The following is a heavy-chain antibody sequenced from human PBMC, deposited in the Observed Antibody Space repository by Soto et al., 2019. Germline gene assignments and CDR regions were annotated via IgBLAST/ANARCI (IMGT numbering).Heavy chain of an antibody. D-gene: IGHD6-13*01. Sequence: VSGGSMIGGYYYWSWIRQHPAKGLEWIGYIHDSGSTYYNPSLKSRVSISVDTSNNQFSLKLNSVTAADTAVYYCARSLLIAPGWANWFVFWGQGTLVNVSS. CDR3: ARSLLIAPGWANWFVF. CDR2: IHDSGST. V-gene: IGHV4-31*02. J-gene: IGHJ5*01. CDR1: GGSMIGGYYY.